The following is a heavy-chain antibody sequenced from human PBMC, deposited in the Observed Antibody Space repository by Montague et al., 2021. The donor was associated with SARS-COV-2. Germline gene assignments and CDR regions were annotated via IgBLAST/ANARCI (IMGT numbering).Heavy chain of an antibody. CDR1: GLTFNNYA. CDR3: VRASLIKARIAVAGTTVY. CDR2: ISYDGSNK. Sequence: SLRLSCAASGLTFNNYAMHWVRQAPGKGLEWVAIISYDGSNKYYADSVKGRFAISRDNSKNTLYLQMNSLRAEDTAVYYCVRASLIKARIAVAGTTVYWGQGTLVTISS. J-gene: IGHJ4*02. D-gene: IGHD6-19*01. V-gene: IGHV3-30*09.